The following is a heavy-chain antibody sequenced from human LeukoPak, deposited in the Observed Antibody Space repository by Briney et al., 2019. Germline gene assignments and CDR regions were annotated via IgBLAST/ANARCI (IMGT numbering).Heavy chain of an antibody. Sequence: GGSLRLFCAASGFTFSNYAMTWVRQGPEKGREWVSSTSGSGTYTYYATSVKGRFDISRDNSKNTLYLQMNSLRAEDTAVDYCAPTPSGSSCWNYYFDNWGQGTMVTVSS. CDR3: APTPSGSSCWNYYFDN. CDR1: GFTFSNYA. J-gene: IGHJ4*02. D-gene: IGHD1-26*01. CDR2: TSGSGTYT. V-gene: IGHV3-23*01.